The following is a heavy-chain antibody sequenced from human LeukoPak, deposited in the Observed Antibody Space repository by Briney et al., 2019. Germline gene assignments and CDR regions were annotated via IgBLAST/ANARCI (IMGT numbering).Heavy chain of an antibody. V-gene: IGHV3-23*01. CDR1: GFTFSSYA. J-gene: IGHJ4*02. CDR2: ISGSGGST. CDR3: AKDRIYCTNGVCYGYFDY. D-gene: IGHD2-8*01. Sequence: GGSLRLSCAASGFTFSSYAMSWVRQAPGKGLEWVSAISGSGGSTYYADSVKGRFTISRDNSKNTLYLQMNSLRAEDTAVYYCAKDRIYCTNGVCYGYFDYWGQGTLVTVSS.